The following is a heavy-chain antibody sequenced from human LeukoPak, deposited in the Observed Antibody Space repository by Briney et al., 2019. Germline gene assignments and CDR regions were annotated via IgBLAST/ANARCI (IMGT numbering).Heavy chain of an antibody. J-gene: IGHJ5*02. Sequence: GGSLRLSCAASGFTFNSDYMSWVRRAPGKGLEWVSVMYSGGSTYYPDSVKGRFTISRDISKNTLYLQMSSLRAEDTAVYYCARHDWFDPWGPGTLVTVSS. V-gene: IGHV3-53*01. CDR1: GFTFNSDY. CDR2: MYSGGST. CDR3: ARHDWFDP.